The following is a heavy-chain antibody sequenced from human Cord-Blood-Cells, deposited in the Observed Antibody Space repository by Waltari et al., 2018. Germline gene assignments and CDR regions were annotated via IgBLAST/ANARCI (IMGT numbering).Heavy chain of an antibody. Sequence: QVQLVQSGAEVKKPGASVKVSCKASGYTFTSYDINWVRQATGQGLEWMGWMNPNSGNTGYAQKFQGRVTITRNTSISTAYMELSSLRSDDTAVYYCARSPYDILTGYYRFFDYWGQGTLVTVSS. D-gene: IGHD3-9*01. V-gene: IGHV1-8*03. J-gene: IGHJ4*02. CDR2: MNPNSGNT. CDR3: ARSPYDILTGYYRFFDY. CDR1: GYTFTSYD.